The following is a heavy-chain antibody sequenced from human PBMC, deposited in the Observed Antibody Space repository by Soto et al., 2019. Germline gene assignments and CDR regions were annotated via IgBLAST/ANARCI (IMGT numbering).Heavy chain of an antibody. CDR3: ARDFFLSRSWYGGSNRFAP. CDR2: INWNGDST. J-gene: IGHJ5*02. CDR1: GFSFDEYG. V-gene: IGHV3-20*04. Sequence: GGSLRLSCVASGFSFDEYGMNWVRQAPGKGLEWVSGINWNGDSTSYADSVTGRFTISRDNAKKSLYLQMNSLRVEDTALYYCARDFFLSRSWYGGSNRFAPGGQGTLVTVSS. D-gene: IGHD3-10*01.